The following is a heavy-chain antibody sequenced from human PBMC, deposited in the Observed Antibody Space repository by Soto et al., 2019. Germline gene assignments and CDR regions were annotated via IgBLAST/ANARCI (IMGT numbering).Heavy chain of an antibody. CDR3: ARGGFSYGTGIEH. J-gene: IGHJ4*02. V-gene: IGHV3-7*01. D-gene: IGHD5-18*01. CDR1: GFSISRYW. CDR2: KKQDGSEE. Sequence: GGSLRLSCAASGFSISRYWMTWVRQAPGKGLEWVADKKQDGSEEYYVDSVKGRFTVSRDNAKNSVYLQLTSLRVEDTALYYCARGGFSYGTGIEHWGQGALVTVSS.